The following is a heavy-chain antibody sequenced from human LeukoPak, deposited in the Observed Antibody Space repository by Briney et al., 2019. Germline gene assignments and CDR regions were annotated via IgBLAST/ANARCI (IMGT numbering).Heavy chain of an antibody. J-gene: IGHJ4*02. D-gene: IGHD6-19*01. Sequence: GGSLRLSCAASGFIFNSYAMGWVRQAPERGLEWVSTISSSGRATYFADSVKGRFTISRDDSKNTLYLQMNSLRAEDTAVYYCARDTSGWFVDYWGQGTLVTVSS. V-gene: IGHV3-23*01. CDR1: GFIFNSYA. CDR2: ISSSGRAT. CDR3: ARDTSGWFVDY.